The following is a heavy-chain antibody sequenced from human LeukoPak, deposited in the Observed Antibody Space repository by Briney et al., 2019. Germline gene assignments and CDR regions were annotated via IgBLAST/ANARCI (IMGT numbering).Heavy chain of an antibody. CDR1: GDSISNYF. V-gene: IGHV4-59*12. CDR3: ARGRVAYSAYYFDY. CDR2: IYYTGNT. J-gene: IGHJ4*02. Sequence: PSETLSLTCTVSGDSISNYFWSWIRQPPGKGLEWIGYIYYTGNTNYKPSLESRVTMSVDTSTNQFSLRLRYVTAADTAVYSCARGRVAYSAYYFDYWGRGTLVTVSS. D-gene: IGHD2-15*01.